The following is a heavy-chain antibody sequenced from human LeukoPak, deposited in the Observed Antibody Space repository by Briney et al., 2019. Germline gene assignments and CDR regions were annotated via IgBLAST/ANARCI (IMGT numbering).Heavy chain of an antibody. Sequence: GGSLRLSCSASGFTFSDYAMFWVRQAPGKGLEYVSAISSNGGNTYYADSVKGRFTISRDNSKNTLYLQMSSLRAEDTAVYYCVTRGEWPTPFDYWGQGTLVTVSS. J-gene: IGHJ4*02. CDR3: VTRGEWPTPFDY. CDR2: ISSNGGNT. V-gene: IGHV3-64D*06. CDR1: GFTFSDYA. D-gene: IGHD3-10*01.